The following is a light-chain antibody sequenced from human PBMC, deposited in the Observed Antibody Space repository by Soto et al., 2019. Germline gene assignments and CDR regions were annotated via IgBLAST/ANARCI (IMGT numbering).Light chain of an antibody. CDR1: HSVSTR. J-gene: IGKJ4*01. CDR2: DAS. V-gene: IGKV3-15*01. Sequence: EIVMTQSPATLSVSPGERATLSCRASHSVSTRLAWYQQKPGQAPRLLIYDASTRATGLPARFSDSGSGTDFTLTISSLQSEDFAVYYCQHYTNWPLTFGGGTKVEIK. CDR3: QHYTNWPLT.